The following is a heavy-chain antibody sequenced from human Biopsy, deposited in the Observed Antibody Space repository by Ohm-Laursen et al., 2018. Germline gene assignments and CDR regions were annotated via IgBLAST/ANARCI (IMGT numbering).Heavy chain of an antibody. CDR2: ITQSGST. J-gene: IGHJ2*01. V-gene: IGHV4-34*01. Sequence: SDTLSLTCAVYGGSFNGYFWSWIRQPPGKGLEWIGDITQSGSTNYSPSPKSRVTISVDTAKKQFSLSLRSVTAADTAIYYCARDRGYYSDRTVPGYFDLWGRGTLVTVSS. D-gene: IGHD3-22*01. CDR3: ARDRGYYSDRTVPGYFDL. CDR1: GGSFNGYF.